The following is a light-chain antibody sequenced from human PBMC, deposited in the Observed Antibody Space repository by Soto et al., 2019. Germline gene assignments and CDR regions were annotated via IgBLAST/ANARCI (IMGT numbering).Light chain of an antibody. J-gene: IGKJ1*01. CDR1: QGISTH. CDR3: QKYNSAPWT. V-gene: IGKV1-27*01. Sequence: DIQMTQSPSSLSASVGDRVTITCRASQGISTHLAWYQQKPGKVPKLLIYLASTLQSGVPSRFSGSGSETDFTLTISSLQPEDVATYYCQKYNSAPWTFGQGTRVEIK. CDR2: LAS.